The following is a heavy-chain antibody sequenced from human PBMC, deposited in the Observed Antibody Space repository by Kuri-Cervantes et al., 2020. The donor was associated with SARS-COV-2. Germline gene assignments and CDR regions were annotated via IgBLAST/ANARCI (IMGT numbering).Heavy chain of an antibody. CDR2: ISYDGSNK. CDR3: ARVGRGYGDYEPEYFQH. CDR1: GFTFSSYG. Sequence: GESLKISCAASGFTFSSYGMHWVRQAPGKGLEWVAVISYDGSNKYYADSVKGRFTISRDNSKNTLYLQMNSLRAEDTAVYYCARVGRGYGDYEPEYFQHWGQGTLVTVSS. J-gene: IGHJ1*01. D-gene: IGHD4-17*01. V-gene: IGHV3-30*03.